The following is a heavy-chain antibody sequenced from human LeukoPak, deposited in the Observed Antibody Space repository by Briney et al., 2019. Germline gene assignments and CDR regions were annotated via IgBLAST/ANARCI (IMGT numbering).Heavy chain of an antibody. D-gene: IGHD1-1*01. Sequence: PSGTLSLTCAVSGGSISSSNWWSWVRQPPGKGLEWIGEIYHSGSTNYNPSLKSRVTISVDKSKNQFSLKLSSVTAADTAVYYCARTPVQLERLFHYYYGMDVWGKGTTVTVSS. V-gene: IGHV4-4*02. J-gene: IGHJ6*04. CDR2: IYHSGST. CDR1: GGSISSSNW. CDR3: ARTPVQLERLFHYYYGMDV.